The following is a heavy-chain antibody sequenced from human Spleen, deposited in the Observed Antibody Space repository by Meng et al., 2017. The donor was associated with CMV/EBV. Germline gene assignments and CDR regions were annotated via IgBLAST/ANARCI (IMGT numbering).Heavy chain of an antibody. CDR2: ISVYTGKT. Sequence: YTFNSHGISWVRQAPGQGLEWMGWISVYTGKTNYAQKVQGRVTMTTDTSTSTAYMELRSLRSDDTAVYYCARDRRVSDYDDSNWFDPWGQGTLVTVSS. V-gene: IGHV1-18*01. J-gene: IGHJ5*02. CDR3: ARDRRVSDYDDSNWFDP. D-gene: IGHD5-12*01. CDR1: YTFNSHG.